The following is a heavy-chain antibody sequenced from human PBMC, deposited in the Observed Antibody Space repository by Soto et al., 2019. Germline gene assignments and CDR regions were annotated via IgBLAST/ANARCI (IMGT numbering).Heavy chain of an antibody. V-gene: IGHV4-39*01. CDR2: AAYSGGT. D-gene: IGHD2-15*01. CDR1: GGSIANNSYF. CDR3: AKVVVGATSHSDFDS. J-gene: IGHJ4*02. Sequence: SEPLSLTCTVSGGSIANNSYFWGWVRQPPGKGLEWIGSAAYSGGTYKNPSLKSRVTVSVDTSKNQFSLKLTSVTAADTAVYYCAKVVVGATSHSDFDSWGQAPLVTVSS.